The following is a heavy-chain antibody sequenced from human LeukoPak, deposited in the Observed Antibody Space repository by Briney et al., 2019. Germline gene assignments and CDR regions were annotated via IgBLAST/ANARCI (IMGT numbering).Heavy chain of an antibody. CDR1: GFTFDDYA. CDR3: AKGRYYDFWSGYLDY. Sequence: GGSLRLSCAASGFTFDDYAMHWVRQAPGKGLEWVSGISWNSGSIGYADSVKSRFTISRDNAKNSLYLQMNSLRAEDTALYYCAKGRYYDFWSGYLDYWGQGTLVTVSS. CDR2: ISWNSGSI. J-gene: IGHJ4*02. V-gene: IGHV3-9*01. D-gene: IGHD3-3*01.